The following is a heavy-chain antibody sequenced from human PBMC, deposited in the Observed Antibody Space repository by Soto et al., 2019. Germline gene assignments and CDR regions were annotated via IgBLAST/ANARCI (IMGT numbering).Heavy chain of an antibody. CDR3: ARDGYYGSGEHDWFDP. J-gene: IGHJ5*02. CDR1: GGSISSYY. Sequence: SETLSLTCTVSGGSISSYYWSWIRQPPGKGLEWIGYIYYSGSTNYNPSLKSRVTISVDTSKNQFSLKLSSVTAADTAVYYCARDGYYGSGEHDWFDPWGQGTLVTVSS. V-gene: IGHV4-59*01. D-gene: IGHD3-10*01. CDR2: IYYSGST.